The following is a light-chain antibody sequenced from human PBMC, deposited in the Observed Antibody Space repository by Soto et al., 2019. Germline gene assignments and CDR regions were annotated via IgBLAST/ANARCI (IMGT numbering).Light chain of an antibody. CDR3: QQYNSDSIT. CDR2: KAS. CDR1: QSISIW. Sequence: DIQMTQSPSTLSASVGDRVTITCRASQSISIWLAWYQQKPGKAPKLLIYKASSLESGVPSRFSGSGSGTEFTLTISSLQPADFAPYYCQQYNSDSITFGQGTRLEIK. V-gene: IGKV1-5*03. J-gene: IGKJ5*01.